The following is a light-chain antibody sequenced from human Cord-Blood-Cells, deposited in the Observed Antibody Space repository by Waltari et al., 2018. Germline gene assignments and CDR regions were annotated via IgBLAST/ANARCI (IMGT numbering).Light chain of an antibody. Sequence: QSALTQPRSVSGSPGPSVTISCTGTSSHVGGYTYVSWYPQHPGKAPKLMIYYVSKRPSGVPDRFSGSKSGNTASLTISGLQAEDEADYYCCSYAGSYTYVFGTGTKVTVL. CDR3: CSYAGSYTYV. CDR1: SSHVGGYTY. CDR2: YVS. V-gene: IGLV2-11*02. J-gene: IGLJ1*01.